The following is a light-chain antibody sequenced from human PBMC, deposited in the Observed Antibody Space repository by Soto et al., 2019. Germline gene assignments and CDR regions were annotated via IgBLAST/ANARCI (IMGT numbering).Light chain of an antibody. CDR3: QQSGSSPGR. CDR2: DAS. J-gene: IGKJ1*01. V-gene: IGKV3D-20*01. Sequence: EIVLTQSPATLSLSPGERVTLSCGASQSVRGNYLAWYQQRPGLAPRLLIFDASTRATGVPDRFSGSGSGTDFTRTFCRLEPEDCAVYFCQQSGSSPGRLGQGTKVDIK. CDR1: QSVRGNY.